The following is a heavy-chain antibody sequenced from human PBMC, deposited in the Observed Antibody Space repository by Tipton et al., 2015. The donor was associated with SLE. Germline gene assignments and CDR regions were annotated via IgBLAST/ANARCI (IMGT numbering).Heavy chain of an antibody. Sequence: LRLSCTVSGGSVSSGSYYWSWIRQHPGKGLEWIGYIYYSGSTYYNPSLKSRVTISVDTSKNQFSLKLSSVTAADTAVYYCARDVDTAMVYFDYWGQGTLVTVSS. CDR1: GGSVSSGSYY. J-gene: IGHJ4*02. D-gene: IGHD5-18*01. CDR2: IYYSGST. V-gene: IGHV4-31*03. CDR3: ARDVDTAMVYFDY.